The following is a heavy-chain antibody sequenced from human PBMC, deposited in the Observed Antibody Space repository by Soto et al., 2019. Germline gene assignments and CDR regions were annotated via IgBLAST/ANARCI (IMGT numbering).Heavy chain of an antibody. V-gene: IGHV4-4*02. J-gene: IGHJ6*02. CDR3: ARGTADGYYYYYGMDV. D-gene: IGHD6-13*01. Sequence: SETLALTCAVAGGSISSSNWWSWVREPPGKGLEWIGEIYHSGSTNYNPSLKSRVTISVDKSKNQFSLKLSSVAAADTAVYYCARGTADGYYYYYGMDVWGQGTTVT. CDR2: IYHSGST. CDR1: GGSISSSNW.